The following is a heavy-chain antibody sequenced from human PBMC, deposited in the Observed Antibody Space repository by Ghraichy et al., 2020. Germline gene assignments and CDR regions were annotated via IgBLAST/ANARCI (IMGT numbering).Heavy chain of an antibody. Sequence: GESLNISCAASGFTVSSNYMSWVRQAPGKGLEWVSVIYSGGSTYYADSVKGRFTISRDNSKNTLYLQMNSLRAEDTAVYYCARDADSSSSAYFDYWGQGTLVTVSS. V-gene: IGHV3-53*01. CDR3: ARDADSSSSAYFDY. D-gene: IGHD6-6*01. J-gene: IGHJ4*02. CDR2: IYSGGST. CDR1: GFTVSSNY.